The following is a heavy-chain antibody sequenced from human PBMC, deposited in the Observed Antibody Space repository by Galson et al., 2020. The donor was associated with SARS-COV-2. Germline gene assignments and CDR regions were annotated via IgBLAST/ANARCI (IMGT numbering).Heavy chain of an antibody. CDR3: ARDMTYYGSGSLRLFDL. CDR2: IYYSGST. D-gene: IGHD3-10*01. CDR1: GGSISSGGYY. Sequence: ASETLSLTCTVSGGSISSGGYYWSWIRQHPGKGLEWIGYIYYSGSTYYNPSLKSRVTISVDTSKNQFSLKLSSVTAADTAVYYCARDMTYYGSGSLRLFDLWGRGTLVTVSS. V-gene: IGHV4-31*03. J-gene: IGHJ2*01.